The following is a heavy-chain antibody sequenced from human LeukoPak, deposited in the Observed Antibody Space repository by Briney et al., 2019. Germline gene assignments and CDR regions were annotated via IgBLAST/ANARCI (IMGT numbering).Heavy chain of an antibody. Sequence: SQTLSLTCTVSGGSISSGGYYWNWIRQHPGKGLEWIGYIYYSGSTYYNPSLKSRVTISVDTSKNQFSLKLSSVTAADTAVYYCASTRDGYGYFDYWGQGTLVTVSS. J-gene: IGHJ4*02. D-gene: IGHD5-24*01. CDR3: ASTRDGYGYFDY. CDR2: IYYSGST. CDR1: GGSISSGGYY. V-gene: IGHV4-31*03.